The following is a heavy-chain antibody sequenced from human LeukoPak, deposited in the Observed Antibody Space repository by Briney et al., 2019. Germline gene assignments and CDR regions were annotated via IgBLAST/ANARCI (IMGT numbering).Heavy chain of an antibody. Sequence: KSGGSLRLSCAASGFTFSSYSMNWVRQAPGKGLEWVSSISSSSSYIYYADSVKGRFTISRDNAKNSLYLQMNSLRAEDTAVYYCASYSSSWPTVDYWGQGTLVTVSS. CDR3: ASYSSSWPTVDY. V-gene: IGHV3-21*01. CDR2: ISSSSSYI. D-gene: IGHD6-13*01. CDR1: GFTFSSYS. J-gene: IGHJ4*02.